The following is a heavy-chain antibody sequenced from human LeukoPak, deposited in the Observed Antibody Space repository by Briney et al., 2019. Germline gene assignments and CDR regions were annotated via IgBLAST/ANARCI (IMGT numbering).Heavy chain of an antibody. V-gene: IGHV4-61*02. Sequence: SETLSLTCTVSGGSISSGSYYWSWIRQPAGKGLEWIGRIYTSGSTNYNPSLKSRVTISVDTSKNQFSLKLSSVNAADTAVYYCARDRRYYDSSAYIRGFDYWGQGTLVTVSS. J-gene: IGHJ4*02. CDR3: ARDRRYYDSSAYIRGFDY. CDR2: IYTSGST. D-gene: IGHD3-22*01. CDR1: GGSISSGSYY.